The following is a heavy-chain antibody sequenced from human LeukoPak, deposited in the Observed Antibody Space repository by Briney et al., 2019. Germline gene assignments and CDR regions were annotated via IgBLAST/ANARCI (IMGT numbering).Heavy chain of an antibody. Sequence: GGPLRLSCTASGFTFGQYAMHWVPHVPGKGRVWISVTSGDGDNIDYTHSVKRRFSLSRDNNKNSPYLQMSGLTIQYNALFYWAKDGGEAGGYFDLWGRGTAVTVSS. D-gene: IGHD5-12*01. CDR3: AKDGGEAGGYFDL. CDR2: TSGDGDNI. V-gene: IGHV3-43*02. J-gene: IGHJ2*01. CDR1: GFTFGQYA.